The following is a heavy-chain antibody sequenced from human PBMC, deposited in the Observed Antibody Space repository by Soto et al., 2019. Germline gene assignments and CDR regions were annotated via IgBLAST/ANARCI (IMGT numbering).Heavy chain of an antibody. J-gene: IGHJ5*02. CDR1: GGSVGSGSYY. CDR2: VYYSVTT. D-gene: IGHD1-7*01. Sequence: QMQLPESGPGLVKPSETLSLTCTVSGGSVGSGSYYWSWIRQPPGQGLEWIGYVYYSVTTNYNPSLKRRVTISVDTSKDQFSLKVRSVTAADTAVYYCARALHNWNFGLDPWGQGTLVTVSS. V-gene: IGHV4-61*01. CDR3: ARALHNWNFGLDP.